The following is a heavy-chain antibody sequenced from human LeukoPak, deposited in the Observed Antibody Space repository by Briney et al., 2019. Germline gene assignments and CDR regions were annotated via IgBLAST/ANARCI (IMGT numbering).Heavy chain of an antibody. CDR3: ARDRGVDTAMYY. Sequence: GGSLRLSCAASGFTFSSYGMHWVRQAPGKGLEWVAVIWYDGSNKYYADSVKGRFTISRDNAKNSLYLQMNSLRAEDTAVYYCARDRGVDTAMYYWGQGTLVTVSS. CDR1: GFTFSSYG. CDR2: IWYDGSNK. J-gene: IGHJ4*02. V-gene: IGHV3-33*01. D-gene: IGHD5-18*01.